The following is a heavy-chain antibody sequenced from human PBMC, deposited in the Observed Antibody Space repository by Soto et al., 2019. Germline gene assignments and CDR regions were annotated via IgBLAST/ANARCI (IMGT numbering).Heavy chain of an antibody. CDR2: FHYSGST. J-gene: IGHJ3*02. D-gene: IGHD3-16*01. CDR3: AGDPGTGGEERLDI. Sequence: QVHLQESAPGLVKPSETLSLTCNVSGVSVSSGSYYWSWIRQPPGMGLEWIGYFHYSGSTNYNPSLKSRVTLSVDTSKNQFSLTLSSVTAADSAVYYCAGDPGTGGEERLDIWGQGTMVTVSS. V-gene: IGHV4-61*01. CDR1: GVSVSSGSYY.